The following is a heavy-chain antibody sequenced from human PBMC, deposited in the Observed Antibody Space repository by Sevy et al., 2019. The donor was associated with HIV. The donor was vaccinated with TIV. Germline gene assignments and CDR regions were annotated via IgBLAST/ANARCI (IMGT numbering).Heavy chain of an antibody. CDR2: ISFDATNK. D-gene: IGHD1-1*01. J-gene: IGHJ1*01. V-gene: IGHV3-30-3*01. CDR1: GFTFNRYS. Sequence: GGCLSLSCAASGFTFNRYSMHWVRQAPGKGLEWVGTISFDATNKHYPDAVKGRFTISRDNFQNSLFLQMDSLRPEDTAVYYCALERLSSDVAEYFQNWGQGTLVTVSS. CDR3: ALERLSSDVAEYFQN.